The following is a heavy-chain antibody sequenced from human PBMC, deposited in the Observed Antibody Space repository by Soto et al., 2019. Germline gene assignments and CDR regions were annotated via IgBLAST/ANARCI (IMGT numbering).Heavy chain of an antibody. CDR2: INAGNGNT. J-gene: IGHJ6*02. CDR1: GYTFTSYA. D-gene: IGHD3-3*01. V-gene: IGHV1-3*01. Sequence: QVQLVQSGAEVKKPGASVKVSCKASGYTFTSYAMHWVRQAPGQRLEWMGWINAGNGNTKYSQKFQGRVTITRDTSASTAYMELSRLGSEDTAVYYCARLVGYYAPLDVWGQGTTVTVSS. CDR3: ARLVGYYAPLDV.